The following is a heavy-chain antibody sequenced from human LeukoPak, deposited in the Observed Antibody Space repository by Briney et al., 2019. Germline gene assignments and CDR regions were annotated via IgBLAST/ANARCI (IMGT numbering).Heavy chain of an antibody. CDR1: GFTFSSYE. CDR3: ARVYPLLGMDV. CDR2: ICSSGSTI. D-gene: IGHD2-2*02. V-gene: IGHV3-48*03. J-gene: IGHJ6*04. Sequence: GGSMRLSCAASGFTFSSYEMNWVRQAPGEGVEWVSYICSSGSTIYYADSVKGRFTISRDNAKNSLYLQMNSLRAEDTAVYYCARVYPLLGMDVWGKGTTVTVSS.